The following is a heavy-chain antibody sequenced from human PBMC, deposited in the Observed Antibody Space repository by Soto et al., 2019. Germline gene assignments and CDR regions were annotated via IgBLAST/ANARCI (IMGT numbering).Heavy chain of an antibody. CDR1: GFTFSDHY. V-gene: IGHV3-72*01. CDR2: TRNKANSYTT. CDR3: ARFRKWGYYHGMDV. J-gene: IGHJ6*02. D-gene: IGHD2-8*01. Sequence: GGSLRLSCAASGFTFSDHYMDWVRQAPGKGLEWVGRTRNKANSYTTEYAASVSGRFTISRDDSKNSLFLQMNSLKTEDTAVYYCARFRKWGYYHGMDVWCQGITVTVSS.